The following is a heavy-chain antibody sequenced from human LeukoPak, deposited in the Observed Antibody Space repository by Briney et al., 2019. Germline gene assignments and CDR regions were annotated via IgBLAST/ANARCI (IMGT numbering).Heavy chain of an antibody. J-gene: IGHJ4*02. CDR1: GYTFTSYG. CDR2: ISAYNGNT. Sequence: GASVKVSFKASGYTFTSYGISWVRQAPGQGREWMGWISAYNGNTHYAQKLQGRVTMATDTSTSTAYMELRSLRSDDTAVYYCARAEGFFYDYVWGSYRYSPHYFDYWGQGTLVTVSS. V-gene: IGHV1-18*01. D-gene: IGHD3-16*02. CDR3: ARAEGFFYDYVWGSYRYSPHYFDY.